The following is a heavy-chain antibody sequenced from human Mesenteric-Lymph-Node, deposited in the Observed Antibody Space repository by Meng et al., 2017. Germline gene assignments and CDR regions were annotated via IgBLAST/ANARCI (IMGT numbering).Heavy chain of an antibody. J-gene: IGHJ6*02. CDR1: GDSISSYY. CDR3: ARDRGYYDALTGYFYYALDV. D-gene: IGHD3-9*01. CDR2: IYYTGST. Sequence: SETLSLTCAVSGDSISSYYWSWIRQPPGKGLEYIGYIYYTGSTNYNPSLKSRVTISVDKSKTQFSLRLSSVTAADTAVYYCARDRGYYDALTGYFYYALDVWGQGTTVTVSS. V-gene: IGHV4-59*01.